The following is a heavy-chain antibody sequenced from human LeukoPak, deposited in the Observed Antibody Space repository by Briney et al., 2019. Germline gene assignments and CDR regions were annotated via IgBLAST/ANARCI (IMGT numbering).Heavy chain of an antibody. CDR1: GGSFSGYY. Sequence: SETLSLTCAVYGGSFSGYYWSWIRQPPGKGLEWIGEINHSGSTNYNPSLKSRVTISVDTSKNQFPLKLSSVTAADTAVYYCARRSSGWYLWGQGTLVTVSS. CDR2: INHSGST. CDR3: ARRSSGWYL. D-gene: IGHD6-19*01. V-gene: IGHV4-34*01. J-gene: IGHJ5*02.